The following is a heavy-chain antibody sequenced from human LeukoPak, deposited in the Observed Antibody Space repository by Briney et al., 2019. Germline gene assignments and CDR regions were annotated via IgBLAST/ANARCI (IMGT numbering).Heavy chain of an antibody. J-gene: IGHJ1*01. CDR1: GGTFSSYA. Sequence: GASVKVSCKASGGTFSSYAISWVRQAPGQGLEWVGGIIPIFGTANYAQKFQGRVTITADESTSTAYRELSSLRSEDTAVYYCARGIVGATAPFQHWGQGTLVTVSS. D-gene: IGHD1-26*01. CDR3: ARGIVGATAPFQH. CDR2: IIPIFGTA. V-gene: IGHV1-69*13.